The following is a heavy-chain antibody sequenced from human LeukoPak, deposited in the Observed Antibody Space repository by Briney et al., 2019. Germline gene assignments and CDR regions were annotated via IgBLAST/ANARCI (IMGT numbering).Heavy chain of an antibody. J-gene: IGHJ4*02. CDR2: ISGSGGST. Sequence: GSLRLSCAASGFTFSSYAMSWVRQAPGKGLERVSVISGSGGSTHFAESVKGRFTISRDNSKNTLYLQMNSLRAEDTAVYYCATETAGFDYWGQGTLVTVSS. D-gene: IGHD5-18*01. CDR1: GFTFSSYA. V-gene: IGHV3-23*01. CDR3: ATETAGFDY.